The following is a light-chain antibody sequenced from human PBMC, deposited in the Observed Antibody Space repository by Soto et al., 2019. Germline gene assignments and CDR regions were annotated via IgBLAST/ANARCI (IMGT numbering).Light chain of an antibody. CDR3: HQYGSSPRT. CDR2: GAS. J-gene: IGKJ2*01. Sequence: EIVLTQSPGTLSLSPGERATLSCMASQSVSSSYLAWFQQKPGQAPRLLIYGASSRAPGIPDRFSGSGSGTDCNLTISRLEPVDFAVYYCHQYGSSPRTFGQGTELEIK. CDR1: QSVSSSY. V-gene: IGKV3-20*01.